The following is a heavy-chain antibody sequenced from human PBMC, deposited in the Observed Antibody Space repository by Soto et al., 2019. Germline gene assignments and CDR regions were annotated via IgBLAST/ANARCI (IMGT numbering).Heavy chain of an antibody. D-gene: IGHD3-10*01. J-gene: IGHJ4*02. V-gene: IGHV4-59*08. Sequence: PSGTLSLTCAVSGASISAYSLIWIRQPPGKGLEWIGNIHYNGNTKYNPSLKSRVTMSLDTSKNQFSLKLSSVTAADTAVYFCARRHGLDIDAYYWGQGILVTVS. CDR1: GASISAYS. CDR3: ARRHGLDIDAYY. CDR2: IHYNGNT.